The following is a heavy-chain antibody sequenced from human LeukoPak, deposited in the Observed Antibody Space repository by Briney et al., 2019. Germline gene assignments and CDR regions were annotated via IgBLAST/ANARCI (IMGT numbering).Heavy chain of an antibody. J-gene: IGHJ4*02. CDR2: ISSNGGST. D-gene: IGHD2-2*01. CDR3: ARGPLTVVVPAARFYY. CDR1: GFTFSSYA. Sequence: GGSLRLSCAASGFTFSSYAMHWVRQAPGKGLEYVSAISSNGGSTYYANSVKGRFTISRDNSKNTLYLQMGSLRAEDMAVYYCARGPLTVVVPAARFYYWGQGTLVTVSS. V-gene: IGHV3-64*01.